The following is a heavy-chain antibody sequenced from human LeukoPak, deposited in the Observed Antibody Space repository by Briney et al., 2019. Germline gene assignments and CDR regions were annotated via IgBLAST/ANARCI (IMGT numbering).Heavy chain of an antibody. V-gene: IGHV3-7*01. D-gene: IGHD2-2*01. Sequence: GGSLRLSCAASGFTFSSYWMSWVRQAPGKGLEWVANIKQDGSEKYYVDSVKGRFTISRDNAKNSLYLQMNSLRAEDTAVYYCAREPPYCSSTSCYAAAEYFQHWGQGTLVTVSS. CDR3: AREPPYCSSTSCYAAAEYFQH. CDR1: GFTFSSYW. J-gene: IGHJ1*01. CDR2: IKQDGSEK.